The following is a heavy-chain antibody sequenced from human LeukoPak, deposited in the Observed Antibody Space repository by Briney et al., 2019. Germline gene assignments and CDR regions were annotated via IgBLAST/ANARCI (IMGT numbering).Heavy chain of an antibody. CDR1: GFAFSSYG. J-gene: IGHJ4*02. V-gene: IGHV3-33*01. CDR2: IWYDGSNK. Sequence: PGRSLRLSCAASGFAFSSYGMHWVRQAPGKGLEWVAVIWYDGSNKYYADSVKGRFTISRDNSKNTLYLQMNSLRAEDTDVYYCARLGLIRYFDWLPDYWGKGTLVTVSS. D-gene: IGHD3-9*01. CDR3: ARLGLIRYFDWLPDY.